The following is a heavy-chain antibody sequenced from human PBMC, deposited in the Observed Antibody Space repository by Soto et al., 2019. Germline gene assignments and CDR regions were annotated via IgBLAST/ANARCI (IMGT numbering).Heavy chain of an antibody. Sequence: QVQLQQWGAGLLKPAETLSLTCAAYGGSFSGYYWTWLRQPPGKGLEWIGEINQSGFTNYNPSLESRVTMSVDTSRNQFSLRLSSVPAADTAVYYCARFHFDSSSWTNPRYFDYWGQGTLVTVSS. CDR1: GGSFSGYY. V-gene: IGHV4-34*01. CDR2: INQSGFT. CDR3: ARFHFDSSSWTNPRYFDY. D-gene: IGHD6-13*01. J-gene: IGHJ4*02.